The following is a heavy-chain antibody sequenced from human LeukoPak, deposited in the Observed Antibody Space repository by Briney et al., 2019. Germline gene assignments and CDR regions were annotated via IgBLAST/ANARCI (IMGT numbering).Heavy chain of an antibody. Sequence: VASVKVSCKASGYTFTSYGISWVRQAPGQGLEWMGWISAYNGNTNYAQKLQGRVTMTTDTSTRTAYMELRSLTSDDTAVYYCARKLGYCSVGSCYPGAFDIWGQGTMVTVSS. CDR3: ARKLGYCSVGSCYPGAFDI. CDR2: ISAYNGNT. J-gene: IGHJ3*02. V-gene: IGHV1-18*01. CDR1: GYTFTSYG. D-gene: IGHD2-15*01.